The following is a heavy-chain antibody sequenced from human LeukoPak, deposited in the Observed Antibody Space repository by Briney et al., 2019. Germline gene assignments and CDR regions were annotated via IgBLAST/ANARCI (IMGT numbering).Heavy chain of an antibody. D-gene: IGHD2-2*02. CDR3: ARVRCNSTSCYIRNAFDI. J-gene: IGHJ3*02. CDR2: IYYSGST. V-gene: IGHV4-59*01. CDR1: GGSISYYY. Sequence: SETLSLTCTVSGGSISYYYWSWIRQPPGKGLEWIGYIYYSGSTNYNPSLKSRVTISVDTSKNQFSLNLSSVTAADTAVYYCARVRCNSTSCYIRNAFDIWGQGTMLTVSS.